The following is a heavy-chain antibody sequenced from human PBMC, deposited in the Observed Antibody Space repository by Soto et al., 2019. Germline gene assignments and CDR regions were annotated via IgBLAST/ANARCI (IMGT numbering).Heavy chain of an antibody. CDR1: GFTFINFA. J-gene: IGHJ2*01. Sequence: EVQLLESGGGLVQPGGSLRLSCAGSGFTFINFAMNWVRQAPGKGLEWVSTISGGGDAAFFADSVRGRFTISRDNSKDTVTLQMNSLGVDDTAVYYCARKVPGSTSRPDYWYFDLWGRGTVVTVSS. V-gene: IGHV3-23*01. D-gene: IGHD3-10*01. CDR2: ISGGGDAA. CDR3: ARKVPGSTSRPDYWYFDL.